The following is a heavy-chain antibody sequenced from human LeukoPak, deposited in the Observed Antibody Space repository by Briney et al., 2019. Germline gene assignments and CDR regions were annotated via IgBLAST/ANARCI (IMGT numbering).Heavy chain of an antibody. CDR3: AKDSSSSWFGGDSK. D-gene: IGHD6-13*01. CDR2: ISYDGSNK. J-gene: IGHJ4*02. V-gene: IGHV3-30*18. CDR1: GFTFSNYG. Sequence: GGALRLSCAASGFTFSNYGLHWVRQAPGKGLEWVALISYDGSNKNYADSVKGRFTISRDNSKNTLYLQMNSLRAEDTAVYYCAKDSSSSWFGGDSKWGQGTLVTVSS.